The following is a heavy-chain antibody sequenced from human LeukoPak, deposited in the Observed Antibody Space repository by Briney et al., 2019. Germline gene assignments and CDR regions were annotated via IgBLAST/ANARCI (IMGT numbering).Heavy chain of an antibody. V-gene: IGHV4-34*01. CDR2: INHSGST. J-gene: IGHJ6*03. CDR3: ARHRMMATSSGLTYYYYYMDV. D-gene: IGHD5-12*01. CDR1: GVSFSGYY. Sequence: PSETLSLTCAVYGVSFSGYYWSWIRQPPGKGLEWIGEINHSGSTNYNPSLKSRVTISVDTSKNQFSLKLSSVTAADTAVYYCARHRMMATSSGLTYYYYYMDVWGKGTTVTISS.